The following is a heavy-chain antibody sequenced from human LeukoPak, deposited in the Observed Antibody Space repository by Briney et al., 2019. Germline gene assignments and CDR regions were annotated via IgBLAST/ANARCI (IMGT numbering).Heavy chain of an antibody. Sequence: GRSLRLSCAASGFTFDDYAMHWVRQAPGKGLEWVSGISWNSGSIGYADSVKGRFTISRDNAKNSLYLQMNSLRAEDTALYHCARVVDYYGSGSYYHYFDYWGQGTLVTVSS. D-gene: IGHD3-10*01. V-gene: IGHV3-9*01. CDR1: GFTFDDYA. CDR3: ARVVDYYGSGSYYHYFDY. CDR2: ISWNSGSI. J-gene: IGHJ4*02.